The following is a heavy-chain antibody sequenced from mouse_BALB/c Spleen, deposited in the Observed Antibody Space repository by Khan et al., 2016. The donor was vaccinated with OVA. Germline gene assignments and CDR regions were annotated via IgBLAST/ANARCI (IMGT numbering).Heavy chain of an antibody. V-gene: IGHV5-17*02. Sequence: EVELVESGGGLVQPGGSRKLSCAASGFTFSNFGMHWVRQAPERGLEWVAYTSSGRSLIYYADIVKGRFTISRDNSNNNLFLQMTSLLSSETAMYYCAQRIATMETYVMDYWGQGTSVTVSS. CDR3: AQRIATMETYVMDY. CDR1: GFTFSNFG. D-gene: IGHD2-3*01. J-gene: IGHJ4*01. CDR2: TSSGRSLI.